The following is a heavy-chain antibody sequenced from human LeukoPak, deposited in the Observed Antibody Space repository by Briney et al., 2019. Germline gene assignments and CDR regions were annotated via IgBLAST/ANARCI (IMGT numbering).Heavy chain of an antibody. D-gene: IGHD3-3*01. CDR3: ARDLGDFWSGYYPY. CDR1: GYTFTCYY. V-gene: IGHV1-69*05. Sequence: ASVKVSCKTSGYTFTCYYFHWVRQAPGQGLGWMGGIIPIFGTANYAQKFQGRVTITTDESTSTAYMELSSLRSEDTAVYYCARDLGDFWSGYYPYWGQGTLVTVSS. CDR2: IIPIFGTA. J-gene: IGHJ4*02.